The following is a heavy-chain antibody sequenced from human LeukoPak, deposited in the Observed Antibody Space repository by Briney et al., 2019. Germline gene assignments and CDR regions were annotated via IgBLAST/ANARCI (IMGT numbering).Heavy chain of an antibody. CDR2: IIPILGIA. CDR1: GGTFSSYA. V-gene: IGHV1-69*04. CDR3: ARAPNPYDILTGYRPPY. Sequence: WASVKVSCKGSGGTFSSYAISWVRQAPGQGLEWMGRIIPILGIANYAQKFQGRVTITADKSTSTAYMELSSLRSEDTAVYYCARAPNPYDILTGYRPPYWGQGTLVTVSS. J-gene: IGHJ4*02. D-gene: IGHD3-9*01.